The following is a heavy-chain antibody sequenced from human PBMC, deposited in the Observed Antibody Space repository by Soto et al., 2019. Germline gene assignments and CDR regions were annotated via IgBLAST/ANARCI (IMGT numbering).Heavy chain of an antibody. D-gene: IGHD2-2*01. CDR2: ISGSGGST. CDR3: AKGGIRSTSGMDV. CDR1: GFTFSSYA. V-gene: IGHV3-23*01. J-gene: IGHJ6*02. Sequence: GGSLRLSCAASGFTFSSYAMSWVRQAPGKGMEWVSAISGSGGSTYYADSVKGRFTISRDNSKNTLYLQMNSLRAEYTAVYYCAKGGIRSTSGMDVWGQGTTVTVSS.